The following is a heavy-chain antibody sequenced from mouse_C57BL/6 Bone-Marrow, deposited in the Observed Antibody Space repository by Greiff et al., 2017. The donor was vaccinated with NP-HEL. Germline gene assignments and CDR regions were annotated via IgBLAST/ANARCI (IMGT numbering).Heavy chain of an antibody. Sequence: VQLKQSGPELVKPGASVKISCKASGYSFTGYYMNWVKQSPEKSLEWIGEINPSTGGTTYNQKFKAKATLTVDKSSSTAYMQLKSLTSEDSAVYYCARRNYRGYFDYWGQGTTLTVSS. CDR3: ARRNYRGYFDY. D-gene: IGHD2-14*01. V-gene: IGHV1-42*01. CDR1: GYSFTGYY. CDR2: INPSTGGT. J-gene: IGHJ2*01.